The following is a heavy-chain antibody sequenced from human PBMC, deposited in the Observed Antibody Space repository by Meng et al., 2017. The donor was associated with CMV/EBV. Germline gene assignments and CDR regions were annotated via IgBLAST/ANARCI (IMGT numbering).Heavy chain of an antibody. Sequence: VRLLHSGSEVEQPCAAVKVSCNASGCPLHGYDMDWVRKAPGQGLGWMGWLNPNSGGTNYAQKFQGRVTMTRDTSISTAYMELXXXXXDDXXVYXXAXXXDYDDYWGQGTLVTVSS. J-gene: IGHJ4*02. CDR3: AXXXDYDDY. CDR2: LNPNSGGT. V-gene: IGHV1-2*02. CDR1: GCPLHGYD.